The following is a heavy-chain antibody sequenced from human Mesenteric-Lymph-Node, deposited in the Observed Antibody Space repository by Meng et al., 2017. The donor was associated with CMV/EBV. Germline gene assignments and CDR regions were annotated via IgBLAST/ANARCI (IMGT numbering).Heavy chain of an antibody. CDR1: GYTFTGYY. D-gene: IGHD2-2*01. CDR2: INPNSGGT. Sequence: GYTFTGYYIHWVRQAPGQGLEWMGRINPNSGGTDHAQKFQGRVSMTRDTSISTAYMEMSRLTSDDTAVYYCARVGSIVVVPVVMMDDYWGQGTLVTVSS. J-gene: IGHJ4*02. CDR3: ARVGSIVVVPVVMMDDY. V-gene: IGHV1-2*06.